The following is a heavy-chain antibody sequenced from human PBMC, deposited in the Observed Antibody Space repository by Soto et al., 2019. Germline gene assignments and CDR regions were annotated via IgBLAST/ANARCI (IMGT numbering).Heavy chain of an antibody. CDR3: ARERKSGFWSGYDIDY. CDR1: GFTFIDYY. J-gene: IGHJ4*02. D-gene: IGHD3-3*01. V-gene: IGHV3-11*01. CDR2: ISSSGSTI. Sequence: QVQLVESGGGLVKPGGSLRLSCAASGFTFIDYYMSWFRQAPVKGLEWVSYISSSGSTIYYADSVKGRFTISRDNAKNSLYLQMNSRRAEDTAVYYCARERKSGFWSGYDIDYWGQGTLVTVSS.